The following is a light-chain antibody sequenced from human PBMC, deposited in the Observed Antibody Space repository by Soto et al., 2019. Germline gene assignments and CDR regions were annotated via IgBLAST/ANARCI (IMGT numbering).Light chain of an antibody. CDR1: QSVSSSY. CDR3: QQYNNWPPIT. Sequence: EIVLTQSPGTLSLSPGERATLSCRASQSVSSSYLAWYHQKPGQAPRLLIHGASSRATGIPDRFSGSGSGTEFTLTISSLQSEDFAVYYCQQYNNWPPITFGPGTKVDIK. J-gene: IGKJ3*01. V-gene: IGKV3-20*01. CDR2: GAS.